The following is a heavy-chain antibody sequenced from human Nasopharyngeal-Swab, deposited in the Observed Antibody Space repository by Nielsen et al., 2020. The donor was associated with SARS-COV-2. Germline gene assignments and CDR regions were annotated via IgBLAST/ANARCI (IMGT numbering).Heavy chain of an antibody. CDR2: INPNRGGT. Sequence: ASVQVSCKASGYTFTGYYMHWVRQAPGQGLEWMGWINPNRGGTNYAQKFQGRVTMTRDTSISTAYMELSRLRSDDTAVYYCAREKTRSVTIFGVVIAWGQGTLVTVSS. CDR1: GYTFTGYY. D-gene: IGHD3-3*01. V-gene: IGHV1-2*02. J-gene: IGHJ5*02. CDR3: AREKTRSVTIFGVVIA.